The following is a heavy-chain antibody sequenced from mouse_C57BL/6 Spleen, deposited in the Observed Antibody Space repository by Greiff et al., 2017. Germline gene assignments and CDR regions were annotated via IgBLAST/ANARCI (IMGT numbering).Heavy chain of an antibody. CDR1: GYTFTSYW. D-gene: IGHD2-5*01. J-gene: IGHJ2*01. CDR2: IDPSDSYT. V-gene: IGHV1-69*01. CDR3: ARYSNHFDY. Sequence: QVQLKQPGAELVMPGASVKLSCKASGYTFTSYWMHWVKQRPGQGLEWIGEIDPSDSYTNYNQKFKGKSTLTVDKSSSTAYMQLSSLTSEDSAVYYCARYSNHFDYWGQGTTLTVSS.